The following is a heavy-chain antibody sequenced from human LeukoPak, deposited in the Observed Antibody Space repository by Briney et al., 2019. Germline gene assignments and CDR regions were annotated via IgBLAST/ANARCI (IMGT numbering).Heavy chain of an antibody. D-gene: IGHD6-25*01. V-gene: IGHV3-23*01. CDR1: GFTFSNYA. CDR2: ITDSGSST. CDR3: AKSSTSQRGYYGMDV. Sequence: PGGSLRLSCAASGFTFSNYAMSWVRQAPGKGLEWVSFITDSGSSTYYADSVKGRITISRDSSKNTLSLQMNSLRVEDTGVYFCAKSSTSQRGYYGMDVWGQGTTVTVSS. J-gene: IGHJ6*02.